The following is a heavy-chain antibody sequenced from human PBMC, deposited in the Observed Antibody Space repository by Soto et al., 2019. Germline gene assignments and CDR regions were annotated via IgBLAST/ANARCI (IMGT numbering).Heavy chain of an antibody. V-gene: IGHV1-8*01. D-gene: IGHD6-13*01. Sequence: ASVKVSCKASGYTFTSYDINWVRQATGQGLEWMGWMNPNSGNTGYAQKFQGRVTMTRNTSISTAYMELSSLRSEDTAVYYCASWIAAAGTGYYYYYGMDVWGQGTTVTVSS. CDR1: GYTFTSYD. J-gene: IGHJ6*02. CDR2: MNPNSGNT. CDR3: ASWIAAAGTGYYYYYGMDV.